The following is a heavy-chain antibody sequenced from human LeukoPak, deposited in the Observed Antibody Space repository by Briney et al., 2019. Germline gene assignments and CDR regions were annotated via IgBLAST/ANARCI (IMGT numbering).Heavy chain of an antibody. CDR2: ISAYNGNT. Sequence: ASVKVSCKASGYTFTSYGISWVRQAPGQGLEWMGWISAYNGNTNYAQKLQGRVTMTRNTSISTAYMELSSLRSEDTAVYYCARETGGRYYYYYGMDVWGQGTTVTVSS. V-gene: IGHV1-18*01. CDR1: GYTFTSYG. D-gene: IGHD2-15*01. CDR3: ARETGGRYYYYYGMDV. J-gene: IGHJ6*02.